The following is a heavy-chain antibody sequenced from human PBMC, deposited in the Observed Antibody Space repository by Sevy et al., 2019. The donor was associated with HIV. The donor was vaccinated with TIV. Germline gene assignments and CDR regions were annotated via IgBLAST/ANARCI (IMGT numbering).Heavy chain of an antibody. V-gene: IGHV3-33*01. D-gene: IGHD2-2*01. CDR2: IWYDGSNK. J-gene: IGHJ6*02. Sequence: GGSLRLSCAASGFTFSSYGMHWVRQAPGKGLEWVAVIWYDGSNKYYADSVKGRFTISRDNSKNTLYLQMNSLRAEETAVYYCARDLRGYCSSTSCSKFSYYYGMDVWGQGAAVTVSS. CDR1: GFTFSSYG. CDR3: ARDLRGYCSSTSCSKFSYYYGMDV.